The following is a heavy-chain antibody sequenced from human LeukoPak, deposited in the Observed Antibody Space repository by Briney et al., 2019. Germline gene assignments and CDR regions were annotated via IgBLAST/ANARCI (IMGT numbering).Heavy chain of an antibody. CDR2: NSGSGGST. D-gene: IGHD5-18*01. CDR1: GFTFSSYA. J-gene: IGHJ4*02. CDR3: ASTTWIQLWLPAYYFDY. Sequence: PGGSLRLSCAASGFTFSSYAMSWVRQAPVKGLEWVSANSGSGGSTYYADSVKGRFTISRDNSKNTLYLQMNSLRAEDTAVYYCASTTWIQLWLPAYYFDYWGQGTLATVSS. V-gene: IGHV3-23*01.